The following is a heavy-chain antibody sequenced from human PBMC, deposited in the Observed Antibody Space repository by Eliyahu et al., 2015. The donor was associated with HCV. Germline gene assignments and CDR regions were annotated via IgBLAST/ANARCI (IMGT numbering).Heavy chain of an antibody. CDR3: ARAKRSYSHFDS. CDR1: GDSISNYF. J-gene: IGHJ4*02. Sequence: QVQLVESGPGLVKPSETLSLTCNVSGDSISNYFWXWIRQPPEKGLEWIGYIFYSGSTTYSPPFKSRVTISLDTSKNQISLVLKSVTAADTATYYCARAKRSYSHFDSWGQGTLVTVSS. V-gene: IGHV4-59*01. CDR2: IFYSGST. D-gene: IGHD3-10*01.